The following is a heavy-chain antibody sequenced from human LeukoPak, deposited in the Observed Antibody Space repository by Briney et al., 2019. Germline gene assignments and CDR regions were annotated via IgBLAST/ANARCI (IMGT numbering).Heavy chain of an antibody. V-gene: IGHV1-18*01. CDR2: ISAYNGNT. CDR3: ARTSDIVVVPAAEPPKKYNWFDP. J-gene: IGHJ5*02. D-gene: IGHD2-2*01. CDR1: GYTFTSYG. Sequence: GASVKVSCKASGYTFTSYGISWVRQAPGQGLEWMGLISAYNGNTNYAQKLQGRVTMTTDTSTSTAYMELRSLRSDDTDVYYCARTSDIVVVPAAEPPKKYNWFDPWGQGTLVTVSS.